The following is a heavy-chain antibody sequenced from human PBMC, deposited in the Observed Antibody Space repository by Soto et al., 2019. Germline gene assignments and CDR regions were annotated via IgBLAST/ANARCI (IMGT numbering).Heavy chain of an antibody. J-gene: IGHJ6*03. CDR2: INPSGGST. Sequence: ASVKVSCKASGYTFTSYYMHWVRQAPGQGLEWMGIINPSGGSTSCAQKFQGRVTMTRDTSTSTVYMKLSSLRSEDTAVYYCARGEAAARYYYYYYMDVWGKGTTVTVSS. V-gene: IGHV1-46*01. CDR3: ARGEAAARYYYYYYMDV. CDR1: GYTFTSYY. D-gene: IGHD2-2*01.